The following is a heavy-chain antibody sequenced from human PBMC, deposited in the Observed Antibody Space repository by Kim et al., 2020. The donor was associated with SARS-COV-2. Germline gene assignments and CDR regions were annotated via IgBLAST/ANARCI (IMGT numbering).Heavy chain of an antibody. CDR3: ARAREMATVRQSFQH. D-gene: IGHD4-4*01. V-gene: IGHV1-69*13. J-gene: IGHJ1*01. Sequence: SVKVSCKASGGTFSSYAISWVRQAPGQGLEWMGGIIPIFGTANYAQKFQGRVTITADESTSTAYMELSSLRSEDMAVYYCARAREMATVRQSFQHWGQGTLVTVSS. CDR1: GGTFSSYA. CDR2: IIPIFGTA.